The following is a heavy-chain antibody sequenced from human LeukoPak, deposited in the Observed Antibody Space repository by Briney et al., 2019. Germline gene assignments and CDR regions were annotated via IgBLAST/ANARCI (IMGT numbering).Heavy chain of an antibody. V-gene: IGHV4-39*01. CDR1: GGSVSSSSYY. CDR2: IYYSGST. J-gene: IGHJ4*02. D-gene: IGHD4-23*01. Sequence: SETLSLTCTVSGGSVSSSSYYWGWIRQPPGKGLEWIGSIYYSGSTYYNPSLKSRVTISVDTSKNQFSLKLSSVTAADTAVYYCANSANYGDNSAYFDYWGQGTLVTVSS. CDR3: ANSANYGDNSAYFDY.